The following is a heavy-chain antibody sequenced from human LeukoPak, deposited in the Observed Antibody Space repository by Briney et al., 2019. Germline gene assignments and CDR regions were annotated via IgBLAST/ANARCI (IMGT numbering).Heavy chain of an antibody. J-gene: IGHJ6*03. CDR1: GFTFRRYG. CDR2: ISGSGGNT. D-gene: IGHD5/OR15-5a*01. Sequence: GGSLRLSCAASGFTFRRYGMTWVRQAPGKGLEWVSSISGSGGNTFYADSVKGRFTISRDNSKNTLYLQMNSLRSEDTAVYYCAREAPLVSTVSYYYYYMDVWGKGTTVTISS. V-gene: IGHV3-23*01. CDR3: AREAPLVSTVSYYYYYMDV.